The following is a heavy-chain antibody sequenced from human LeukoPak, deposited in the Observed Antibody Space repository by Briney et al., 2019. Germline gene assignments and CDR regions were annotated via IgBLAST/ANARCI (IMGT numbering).Heavy chain of an antibody. CDR1: GGTFSSYA. CDR3: ARDGGLGMVKGNYYYYMDV. Sequence: GASVKVSCKASGGTFSSYAISWVRQAPGQGLEWMGGIIPIFGTANYAQKFQGRVTITADESTSTAYMELSSLRSEDTAVYYCARDGGLGMVKGNYYYYMDVWGKGTTVTVSS. CDR2: IIPIFGTA. V-gene: IGHV1-69*13. D-gene: IGHD3-3*01. J-gene: IGHJ6*03.